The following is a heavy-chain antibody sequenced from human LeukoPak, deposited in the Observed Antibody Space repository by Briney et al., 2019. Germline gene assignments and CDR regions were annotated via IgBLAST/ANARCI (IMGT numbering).Heavy chain of an antibody. CDR1: GFTFSSYS. V-gene: IGHV3-21*01. Sequence: GGSLRLSCAASGFTFSSYSMNWVRQAPGKGLEWVSSISSSSSYIYYADSVNGRFTISKDNAKNSLYLQMNSLRAEDTAVYYCARDAAYCSGGSCYFGYWGQGTLVTVSS. D-gene: IGHD2-15*01. CDR2: ISSSSSYI. CDR3: ARDAAYCSGGSCYFGY. J-gene: IGHJ4*02.